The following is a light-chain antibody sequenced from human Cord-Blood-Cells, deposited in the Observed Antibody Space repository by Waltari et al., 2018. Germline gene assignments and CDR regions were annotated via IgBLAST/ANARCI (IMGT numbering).Light chain of an antibody. V-gene: IGLV2-14*01. CDR1: SSDVGGYNY. CDR3: SSYTSSSTFV. J-gene: IGLJ1*01. CDR2: DVS. Sequence: QSALTHPPPVSGSPGQSITIPCTGTSSDVGGYNYASWYQQHPGKAPKLMIYDVSKRPSGVSNRFSGSKSGNTASLTISGLQAEDEADYYCSSYTSSSTFVFGTGTKVTVL.